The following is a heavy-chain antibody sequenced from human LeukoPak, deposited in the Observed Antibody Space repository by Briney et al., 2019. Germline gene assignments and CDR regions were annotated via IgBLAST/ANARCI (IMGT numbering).Heavy chain of an antibody. CDR1: GGSISSSSYY. Sequence: PSETLSLTCTVSGGSISSSSYYWGWIRQPPGKGLEWIGSIYYSGSTYYNPSLKSRVTISVDTSKNQFSLKLSSVTAADTAVYYCAIYYYGSGSYSRSSGYWGQGTLVTVSS. CDR2: IYYSGST. J-gene: IGHJ4*02. V-gene: IGHV4-39*07. D-gene: IGHD3-10*01. CDR3: AIYYYGSGSYSRSSGY.